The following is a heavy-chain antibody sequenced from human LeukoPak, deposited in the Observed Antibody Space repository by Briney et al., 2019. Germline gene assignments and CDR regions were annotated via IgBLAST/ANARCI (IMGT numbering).Heavy chain of an antibody. J-gene: IGHJ6*03. D-gene: IGHD1-26*01. CDR2: IYYSGST. CDR3: ARGVREWELFYDYYYYMDV. Sequence: SETLSLTCTVSGGSISSYYWSWIRQPPGKGLEWIGYIYYSGSTNYNPSLKSRVTISVDTSKNQFSLKLSSVTAADTAVYYCARGVREWELFYDYYYYMDVWGKGTTVTISS. V-gene: IGHV4-59*01. CDR1: GGSISSYY.